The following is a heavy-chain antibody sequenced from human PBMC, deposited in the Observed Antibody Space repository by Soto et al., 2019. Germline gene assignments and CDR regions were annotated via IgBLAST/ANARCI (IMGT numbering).Heavy chain of an antibody. D-gene: IGHD3-10*01. Sequence: ASVKVSCKASGYTFTSYGISWVRQAPGQGLEWMGWISAYNGNTNYAQKLQGRVTMTTDTSTSTAYMELRSLRSDDTAVYYCASLGFTDYYGSGSYYDYWGKGTLVTVSS. J-gene: IGHJ4*02. CDR1: GYTFTSYG. V-gene: IGHV1-18*01. CDR3: ASLGFTDYYGSGSYYDY. CDR2: ISAYNGNT.